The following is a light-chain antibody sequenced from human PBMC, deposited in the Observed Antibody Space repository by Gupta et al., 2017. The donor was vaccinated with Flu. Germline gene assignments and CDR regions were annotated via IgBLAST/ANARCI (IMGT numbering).Light chain of an antibody. Sequence: QSVLTQPLAVSGAPGQRATLACTGSSSTIGAGYDVHWYQQSPGAVPNLLIFDSSSRPSGVPDRISGSKSGTSASLTITGLQADDEADYYCQTYDVTLRGPILGGGTKLTVL. CDR2: DSS. CDR3: QTYDVTLRGPI. J-gene: IGLJ2*01. V-gene: IGLV1-40*01. CDR1: SSTIGAGYD.